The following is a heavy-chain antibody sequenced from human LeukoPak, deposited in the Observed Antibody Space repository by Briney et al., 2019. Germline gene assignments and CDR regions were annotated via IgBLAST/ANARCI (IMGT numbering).Heavy chain of an antibody. CDR1: VYTFTGYY. V-gene: IGHV1-2*06. Sequence: GASVKVSCKASVYTFTGYYVHWVRQAPGQGLEWMGRINPNSGGTNYAQKFQGRVTMTRDTSISTAYMEMSRLRSDDTAVYYCARDLGYYYDSSGYYENWFDPWGQGTLVTVSS. CDR2: INPNSGGT. J-gene: IGHJ5*02. D-gene: IGHD3-22*01. CDR3: ARDLGYYYDSSGYYENWFDP.